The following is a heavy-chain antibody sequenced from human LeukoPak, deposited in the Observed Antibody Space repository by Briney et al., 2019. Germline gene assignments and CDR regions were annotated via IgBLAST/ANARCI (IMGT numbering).Heavy chain of an antibody. CDR1: EFTFSHFA. CDR2: VSSHGNDG. Sequence: PGRSLRLSCAVSEFTFSHFAMHWVRQAPGKGLEWVAVVSSHGNDGYYADSVRGRFTISRDNSKNTLYLQIDSLRAEDTAIYYCTRDAYNFNDFDYWGQGTLVTASS. V-gene: IGHV3-30*01. D-gene: IGHD5-24*01. CDR3: TRDAYNFNDFDY. J-gene: IGHJ4*02.